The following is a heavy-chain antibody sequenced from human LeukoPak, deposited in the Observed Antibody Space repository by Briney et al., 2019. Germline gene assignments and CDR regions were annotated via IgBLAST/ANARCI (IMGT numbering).Heavy chain of an antibody. CDR2: IYTSGST. D-gene: IGHD3-22*01. V-gene: IGHV4-4*07. CDR3: ATSGATTIASWGGNWFDP. Sequence: SETLSLTCTVSGGSISSYYWSWIRQPAGKGLEWIGRIYTSGSTNYNPSLKSRVTMSVDTSKNQFSLKLSSVTAADTAVYYCATSGATTIASWGGNWFDPWGQGALVTVSS. J-gene: IGHJ5*02. CDR1: GGSISSYY.